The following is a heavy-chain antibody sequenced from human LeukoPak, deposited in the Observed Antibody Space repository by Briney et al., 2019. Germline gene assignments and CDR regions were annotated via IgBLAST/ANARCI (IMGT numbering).Heavy chain of an antibody. V-gene: IGHV1-2*02. CDR1: GYTFTDYY. Sequence: ASVKVSCTASGYTFTDYYMHWVRQAPGQGLEWVGYINPNTGGTHYAQQFEGRVTMTRDTSVRTAFMELSSLRSDDTAVYYCARGGGTADYWGQGTLVTVSS. CDR2: INPNTGGT. CDR3: ARGGGTADY. J-gene: IGHJ4*02. D-gene: IGHD2-15*01.